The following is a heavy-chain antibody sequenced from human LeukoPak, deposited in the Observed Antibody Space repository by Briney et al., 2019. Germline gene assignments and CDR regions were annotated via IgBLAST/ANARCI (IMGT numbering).Heavy chain of an antibody. V-gene: IGHV3-30*18. CDR2: ISYDGSNK. J-gene: IGHJ4*02. CDR1: GFTFSSSA. Sequence: PGGSLRLSCAASGFTFSSSAMSWVRQAPGKGLEWVAVISYDGSNKYYADSVKGRFTISRDNSKNTLYLQMNSLRAEDTAVYYCAKGAAAFDYWGQGTLVTVSS. D-gene: IGHD6-13*01. CDR3: AKGAAAFDY.